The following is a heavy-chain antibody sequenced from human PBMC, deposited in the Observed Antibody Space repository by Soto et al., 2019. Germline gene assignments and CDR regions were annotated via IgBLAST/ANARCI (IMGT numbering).Heavy chain of an antibody. V-gene: IGHV4-59*01. Sequence: SETLSLTCTVSGGSISSYYWSWIRQPPGKGLEWIGYIYYSGSTNYNPSLKSRVTISVDTSKNQFSLKLSSVTAADTAVYYCARVVGSGSYYNVNWFDPWGQGTLVTVSS. CDR3: ARVVGSGSYYNVNWFDP. J-gene: IGHJ5*02. D-gene: IGHD3-10*01. CDR1: GGSISSYY. CDR2: IYYSGST.